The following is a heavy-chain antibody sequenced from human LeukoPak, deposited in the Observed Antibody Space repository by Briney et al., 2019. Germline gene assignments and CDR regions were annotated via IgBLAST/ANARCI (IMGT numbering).Heavy chain of an antibody. CDR1: GFTFSIYS. CDR2: ISSSSSYI. J-gene: IGHJ4*02. CDR3: ARARTPAAAGYYFDY. D-gene: IGHD6-13*01. V-gene: IGHV3-21*01. Sequence: GGSLRLSCAAPGFTFSIYSMNWVRQAPGKGLEWVSSISSSSSYIYYADSVKGRFTISRDNAKNSLYLQMNSLRAEDTAVYYCARARTPAAAGYYFDYWGQGTLVTVSS.